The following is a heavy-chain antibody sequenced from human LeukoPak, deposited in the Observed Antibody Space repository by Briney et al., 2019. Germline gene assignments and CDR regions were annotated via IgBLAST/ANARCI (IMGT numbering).Heavy chain of an antibody. CDR3: ARGGLTAGFDF. Sequence: GGSLRLSCAASGFTLSTSWMTWVRQAPGKGLEWVTNINRDGSQIDYLDSVKGRFTISRDSANNALYLQMNSLRAEDTAVYYCARGGLTAGFDFWGQGALVTVSP. CDR2: INRDGSQI. V-gene: IGHV3-7*01. CDR1: GFTLSTSW. J-gene: IGHJ4*02. D-gene: IGHD3-9*01.